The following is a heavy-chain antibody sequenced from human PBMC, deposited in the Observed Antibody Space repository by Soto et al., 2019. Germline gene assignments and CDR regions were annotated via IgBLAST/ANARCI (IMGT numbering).Heavy chain of an antibody. D-gene: IGHD3-10*01. Sequence: GPTLVNPTQTLTLTCTFSGFSLSTSGMCVRRIRQPPGKALEWLALIDWDDDKYYSTYLKTRLTISKDTSKNQVVLTMTNMDPVDTATYFCARTAIRGVITRRSYYFDYWGQGTLVTVSS. J-gene: IGHJ4*02. V-gene: IGHV2-70*01. CDR1: GFSLSTSGMC. CDR3: ARTAIRGVITRRSYYFDY. CDR2: IDWDDDK.